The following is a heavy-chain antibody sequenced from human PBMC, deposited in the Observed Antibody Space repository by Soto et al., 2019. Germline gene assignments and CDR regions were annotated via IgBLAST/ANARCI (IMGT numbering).Heavy chain of an antibody. CDR2: ISYDGTNK. V-gene: IGHV3-30*18. CDR1: GFTFSTYG. CDR3: AKDLQSYGDYDYYCYSMDV. Sequence: QVQLVESGGGEVQPGRSLTISCAASGFTFSTYGMHWVRQTPGKGLEWVSVISYDGTNKFYSDSVKGRFTISRDNFKNTLSLQMNSLRADDTAVYSCAKDLQSYGDYDYYCYSMDVCGLGTRVTVSS. D-gene: IGHD4-17*01. J-gene: IGHJ6*02.